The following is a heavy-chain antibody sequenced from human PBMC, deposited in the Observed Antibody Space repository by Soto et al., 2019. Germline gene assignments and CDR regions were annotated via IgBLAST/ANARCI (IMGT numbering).Heavy chain of an antibody. J-gene: IGHJ4*02. Sequence: EVQLLESGGGLVQPGGSLRLSCAVSGFTFSSYAMSWVRQAPGKGLEWVSAISGSGGSTYYADSVKGRFTISRDNSKNALYREMNSLRAEDTAVYYCAKHGSGKHRLWYFDYWGQGTLVTVSS. CDR2: ISGSGGST. CDR1: GFTFSSYA. CDR3: AKHGSGKHRLWYFDY. D-gene: IGHD3-10*01. V-gene: IGHV3-23*01.